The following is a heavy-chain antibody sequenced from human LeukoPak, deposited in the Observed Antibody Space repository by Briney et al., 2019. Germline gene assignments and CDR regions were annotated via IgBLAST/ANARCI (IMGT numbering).Heavy chain of an antibody. CDR2: IKPDGNEK. V-gene: IGHV3-7*03. CDR3: AKDKERIYSGTYGRAFDI. Sequence: PAGGSLRLSCAASRFTFSNYWMSWVRQAPGKGLEWVANIKPDGNEKNYVDSVRGRFTISRDNAKKSLYLQMNSLRAEDTALYYCAKDKERIYSGTYGRAFDIWGQGTMVTVSS. D-gene: IGHD1-26*01. J-gene: IGHJ3*02. CDR1: RFTFSNYW.